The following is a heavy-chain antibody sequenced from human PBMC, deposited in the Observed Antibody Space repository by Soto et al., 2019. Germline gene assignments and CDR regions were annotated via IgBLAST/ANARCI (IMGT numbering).Heavy chain of an antibody. CDR2: IYYSGST. V-gene: IGHV4-30-4*01. CDR1: GGSISSGDYY. D-gene: IGHD6-6*01. J-gene: IGHJ4*02. CDR3: ARGGRAEYSSSSDPDFDY. Sequence: QVQLQESGPGLVKPSQTLSLTCTVSGGSISSGDYYWSWIRQPPGKGLEWIGYIYYSGSTYYNPSLKSRVTISVDTSKSQFSLKLSSVTAADTAVYYCARGGRAEYSSSSDPDFDYWGQGTLVTVSS.